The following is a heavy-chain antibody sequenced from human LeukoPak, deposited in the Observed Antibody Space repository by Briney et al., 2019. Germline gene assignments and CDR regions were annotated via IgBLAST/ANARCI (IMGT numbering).Heavy chain of an antibody. CDR2: MSSSGHTT. Sequence: GGSLRLSCEASGFNIGDYYMSWIRQTPGKGLEWISYMSSSGHTTYYADSLKGRFTISRDNAQNLLFLQLNSLRDGDTAMYYCARSRYGDFDYWGQGTLVTVSS. CDR1: GFNIGDYY. CDR3: ARSRYGDFDY. D-gene: IGHD4-17*01. V-gene: IGHV3-11*01. J-gene: IGHJ4*02.